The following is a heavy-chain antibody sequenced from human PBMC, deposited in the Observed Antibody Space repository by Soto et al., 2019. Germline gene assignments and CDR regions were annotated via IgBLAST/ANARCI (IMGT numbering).Heavy chain of an antibody. Sequence: LRLSCAASGFTFSSYAMSWVRQAPGKGLEWVSAISGSGGSTYYADSVKGRFTISRDNSKNTLYLQMNSLRAEDTAVYYCANGPSIAAAGINYYYGMHVWGQGTTVTVSS. D-gene: IGHD6-13*01. V-gene: IGHV3-23*01. CDR2: ISGSGGST. CDR3: ANGPSIAAAGINYYYGMHV. CDR1: GFTFSSYA. J-gene: IGHJ6*02.